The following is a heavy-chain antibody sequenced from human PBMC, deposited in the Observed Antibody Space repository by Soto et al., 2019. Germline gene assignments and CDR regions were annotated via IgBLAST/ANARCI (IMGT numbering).Heavy chain of an antibody. Sequence: GGSLRLSCAASGFTFSDYYMSWIRQAPGKGLEWVSYISSSGSTIYYADSVKGRFTISRDNAKNSLYLQMNSLRAEDTAVYYCARTIMTTVTHAEYFQHWGQGTLVTAPQ. J-gene: IGHJ1*01. CDR1: GFTFSDYY. V-gene: IGHV3-11*01. CDR3: ARTIMTTVTHAEYFQH. D-gene: IGHD4-17*01. CDR2: ISSSGSTI.